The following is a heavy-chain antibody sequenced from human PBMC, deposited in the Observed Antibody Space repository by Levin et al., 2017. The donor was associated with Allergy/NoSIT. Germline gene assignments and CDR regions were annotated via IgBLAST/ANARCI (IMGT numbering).Heavy chain of an antibody. Sequence: SETLSLTCSVSGGSTRLGGYYWGWIRQHPVKGLEWLGYIYYSGETFYNPSVESRLVISHDTSENQFSLKPTSLTAAATAVYYCVRAQTGYVSPFDFWGPGTLVTVSS. D-gene: IGHD3-9*01. J-gene: IGHJ4*02. V-gene: IGHV4-31*03. CDR1: GGSTRLGGYY. CDR3: VRAQTGYVSPFDF. CDR2: IYYSGET.